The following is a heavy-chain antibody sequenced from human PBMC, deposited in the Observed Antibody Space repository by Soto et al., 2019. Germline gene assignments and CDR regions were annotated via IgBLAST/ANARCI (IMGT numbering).Heavy chain of an antibody. Sequence: ASVKVSCKASGYTFTSYAMHWVRQAPGQRLEWMGWFNAGNGNTKYSQKFQGRVTITRDTSASTAYMELSSLRSEDTAVYYCARTTVTTSPDIDYWGQGTLVTVSS. CDR3: ARTTVTTSPDIDY. CDR2: FNAGNGNT. V-gene: IGHV1-3*01. J-gene: IGHJ4*02. D-gene: IGHD4-17*01. CDR1: GYTFTSYA.